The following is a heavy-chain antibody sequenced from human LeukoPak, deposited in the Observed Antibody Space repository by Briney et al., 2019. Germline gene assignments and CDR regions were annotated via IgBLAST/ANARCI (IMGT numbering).Heavy chain of an antibody. V-gene: IGHV4-39*07. CDR1: GGSITSSSYY. J-gene: IGHJ4*02. CDR2: IYTSGIT. D-gene: IGHD3-22*01. Sequence: SETLSLTCTVSGGSITSSSYYWGWIRQPPGKELEWIGSIYTSGITNYNPSLKSRVTISVDTSKNQFSLKLSSVTAADTAVYYCARDYPPGAYYYDSSGPTPLYYFDYWGQGTLVTVSS. CDR3: ARDYPPGAYYYDSSGPTPLYYFDY.